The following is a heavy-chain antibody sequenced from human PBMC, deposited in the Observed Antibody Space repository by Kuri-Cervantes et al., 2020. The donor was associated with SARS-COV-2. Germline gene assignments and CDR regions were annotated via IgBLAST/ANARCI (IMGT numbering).Heavy chain of an antibody. D-gene: IGHD6-19*01. Sequence: GESLKISCAASGFTFSSYSMNWDRQAPGKGLEWVSSISSSSSYIYYADSVKGRFTISRDNAKNSLYLQMNSLRAEDTAVYYCARDRISSGWYVGYYFDYWGQGTLATVSS. CDR3: ARDRISSGWYVGYYFDY. CDR2: ISSSSSYI. J-gene: IGHJ4*02. V-gene: IGHV3-21*01. CDR1: GFTFSSYS.